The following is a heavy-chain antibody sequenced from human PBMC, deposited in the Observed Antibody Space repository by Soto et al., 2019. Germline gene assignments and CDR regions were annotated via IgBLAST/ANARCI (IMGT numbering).Heavy chain of an antibody. V-gene: IGHV3-23*01. CDR3: ARIGDGLGTCY. J-gene: IGHJ4*02. CDR2: ISGNGAGT. Sequence: EVQLLESGGGLVQPGGSLRLSCAASGLTFSSYAFTWVRQTPGKGLEWVSSISGNGAGTYHADSVKGRFTISRDNFKNTLFLQMNSLRAEDTAVYYCARIGDGLGTCYWGQGTLVTVSS. CDR1: GLTFSSYA. D-gene: IGHD3-10*01.